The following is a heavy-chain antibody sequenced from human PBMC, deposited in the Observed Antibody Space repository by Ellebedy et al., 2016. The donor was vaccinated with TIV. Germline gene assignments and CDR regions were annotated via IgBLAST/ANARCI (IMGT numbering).Heavy chain of an antibody. CDR3: ARDSRYYDSSGYYYDY. D-gene: IGHD3-22*01. V-gene: IGHV3-48*01. CDR2: ISSSSSTI. J-gene: IGHJ4*02. Sequence: PGGSLRLSCAASGFTFSSYSMNWVRKAPGKGLEWVSYISSSSSTIYYADSVKGRFTISRDNAKNSLYLQMNSLRAEDTAVYYCARDSRYYDSSGYYYDYWGQGTLVTVSS. CDR1: GFTFSSYS.